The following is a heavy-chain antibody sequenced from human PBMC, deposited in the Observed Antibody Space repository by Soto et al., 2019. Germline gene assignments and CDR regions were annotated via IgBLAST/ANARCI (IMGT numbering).Heavy chain of an antibody. Sequence: GGSLRLSCEASGFTLRNYAMTWVRQAPGKGLEWVSLISANDVGTYYAESVKSRFTISTDQSRNTVYLQMDSLRADDTAIYYCAKAKNDYNWDNRHPFDYWGQGTLVTVSS. CDR1: GFTLRNYA. CDR3: AKAKNDYNWDNRHPFDY. D-gene: IGHD1-20*01. V-gene: IGHV3-23*01. CDR2: ISANDVGT. J-gene: IGHJ4*02.